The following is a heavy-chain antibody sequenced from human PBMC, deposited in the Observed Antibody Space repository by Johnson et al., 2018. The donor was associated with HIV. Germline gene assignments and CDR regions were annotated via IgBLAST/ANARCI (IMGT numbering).Heavy chain of an antibody. D-gene: IGHD3-3*01. CDR1: GFTLRSYA. CDR3: ARDRAYYDFWSGYPENYDAFDI. CDR2: ISYDESNK. Sequence: QEKLVESGGGVVQPGRSLRLSCGASGFTLRSYAMHWVRQAPGKGLEWVAVISYDESNKYYVDSVKGRLPFSSDISTNTLYLQMTTLRAEDTAVYYCARDRAYYDFWSGYPENYDAFDIWGPGTLVTVSS. J-gene: IGHJ3*02. V-gene: IGHV3-30*04.